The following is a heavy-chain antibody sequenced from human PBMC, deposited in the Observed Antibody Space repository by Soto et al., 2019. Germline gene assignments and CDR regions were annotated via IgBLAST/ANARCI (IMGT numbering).Heavy chain of an antibody. CDR1: AFTFSSYW. V-gene: IGHV3-74*01. D-gene: IGHD6-13*01. J-gene: IGHJ5*02. CDR3: ARVLTGSWNWFDP. Sequence: EVQLVESGGGLVQPGESLRLSCADSAFTFSSYWVHWVRQAPGKGLVWVSRINSDGSRTNYAVSVKGRFTVSRDNAKNTQYLQMNSLRAEDTAVVFCARVLTGSWNWFDPWGQGTLVTVSS. CDR2: INSDGSRT.